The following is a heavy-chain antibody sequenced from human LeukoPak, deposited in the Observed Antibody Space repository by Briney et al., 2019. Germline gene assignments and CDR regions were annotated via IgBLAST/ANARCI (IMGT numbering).Heavy chain of an antibody. D-gene: IGHD6-6*01. J-gene: IGHJ4*02. V-gene: IGHV4-59*01. CDR2: IYYSGST. Sequence: SETLSLTCTVSGGSISSYYWSWIRQPPGKGLEWIGYIYYSGSTNYNPSLKSRVTISVDTSKNQFSLKLSSVTAADTAVYYCARGGRHMAARLWGFDYWGQGTLVTVSS. CDR1: GGSISSYY. CDR3: ARGGRHMAARLWGFDY.